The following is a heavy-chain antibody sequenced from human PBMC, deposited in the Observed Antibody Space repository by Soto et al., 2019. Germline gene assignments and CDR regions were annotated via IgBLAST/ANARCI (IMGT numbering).Heavy chain of an antibody. D-gene: IGHD6-19*01. J-gene: IGHJ4*02. Sequence: SVKGSCKAAGFTFTSSAVQWVRQARGQRLEWIGWIVVGSGNTNYAQKFQERVTITRDMYTSTAYMELSSLRSEDTAVYYCAAEGYSRGWYVDYSGPGTLVTVSS. CDR3: AAEGYSRGWYVDY. CDR2: IVVGSGNT. V-gene: IGHV1-58*01. CDR1: GFTFTSSA.